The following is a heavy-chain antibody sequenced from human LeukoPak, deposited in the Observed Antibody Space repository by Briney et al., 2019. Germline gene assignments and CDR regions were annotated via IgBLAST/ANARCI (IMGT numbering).Heavy chain of an antibody. V-gene: IGHV3-11*01. D-gene: IGHD3-10*01. CDR2: ISSTGSTI. Sequence: PGGSLRLSCAASGFTFSDYYMSWIRQAPGKGLEWVSYISSTGSTIYYADSVKGRFTISRDKAKNSLYPQMNSLRAEDTAVYYCARMGMGGSGSYYLYYFDYWGQGTLVTVSS. CDR1: GFTFSDYY. CDR3: ARMGMGGSGSYYLYYFDY. J-gene: IGHJ4*02.